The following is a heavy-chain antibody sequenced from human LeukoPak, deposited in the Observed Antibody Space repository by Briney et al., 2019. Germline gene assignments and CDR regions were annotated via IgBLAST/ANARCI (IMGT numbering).Heavy chain of an antibody. CDR1: GGSISSSSYY. J-gene: IGHJ4*02. V-gene: IGHV4-39*01. CDR2: IYYSGST. Sequence: SETLSLTCTVSGGSISSSSYYWGWIRQPPGKGQEWIGSIYYSGSTYYNPSLKSRVTISVDTSKNQISLRLNSVTAADTAVYYCARHVVLWGSYRPGEFDYWGQGTLVTVSS. D-gene: IGHD3-16*02. CDR3: ARHVVLWGSYRPGEFDY.